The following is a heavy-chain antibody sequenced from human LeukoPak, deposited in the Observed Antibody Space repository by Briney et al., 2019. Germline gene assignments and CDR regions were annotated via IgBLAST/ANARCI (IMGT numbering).Heavy chain of an antibody. CDR2: ISWDGGNT. V-gene: IGHV3-43*01. J-gene: IGHJ4*02. CDR1: GFTFDDYT. D-gene: IGHD3-10*01. CDR3: AKGYRIVSGSLDY. Sequence: GGSRRLSCAASGFTFDDYTMHWVRQAPGKGLEWVSLISWDGGNTFYADSVKGRFTISRDNSKNSLYLQMNSLRTEDTALYYCAKGYRIVSGSLDYWGQGTLVTVSS.